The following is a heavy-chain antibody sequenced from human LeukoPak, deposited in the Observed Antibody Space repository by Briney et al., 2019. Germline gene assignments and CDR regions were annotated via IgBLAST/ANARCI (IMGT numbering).Heavy chain of an antibody. CDR2: IYYSGYT. D-gene: IGHD6-19*01. Sequence: SETLSLTCAVYGGSFSGYYWNWIRQPPGKGLEWIGYIYYSGYTSYNPSLKSRVTISADTSKNQFSLKLSSVTAADTAVYYCARLFGYSSGWPRFDYWGQGTLVTVSS. CDR3: ARLFGYSSGWPRFDY. J-gene: IGHJ4*02. V-gene: IGHV4-59*08. CDR1: GGSFSGYY.